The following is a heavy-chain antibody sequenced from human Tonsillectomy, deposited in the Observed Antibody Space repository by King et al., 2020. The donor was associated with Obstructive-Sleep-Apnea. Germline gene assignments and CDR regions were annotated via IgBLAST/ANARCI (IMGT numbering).Heavy chain of an antibody. J-gene: IGHJ4*02. CDR1: GFTYSSYA. CDR3: ARGLVEVTMIVVVSAFDY. D-gene: IGHD3-22*01. Sequence: VQLVESGGGVVQPGRSLRLSCTASGFTYSSYAMHWVRQAPGKGLEWVAVISFDGINKYYADSVKGRFTISRDNSKNTLYLQMNSMRAEDTAVYYCARGLVEVTMIVVVSAFDYWGQGTLVTVSS. V-gene: IGHV3-30*04. CDR2: ISFDGINK.